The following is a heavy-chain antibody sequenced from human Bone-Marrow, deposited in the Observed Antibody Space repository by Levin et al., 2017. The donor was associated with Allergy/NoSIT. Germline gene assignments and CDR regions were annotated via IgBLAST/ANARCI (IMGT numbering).Heavy chain of an antibody. J-gene: IGHJ4*02. V-gene: IGHV4-31*03. Sequence: SETLSLTCTVSGGSIRSGGYYWSWIRQHPGKGVEWIGYIYDSGSTSYNPSLESRVAISVDTSTNQFYMKLTSLTAADTSVYYCARIPDTTSEFDYWGQGTLVTVSS. CDR2: IYDSGST. CDR1: GGSIRSGGYY. D-gene: IGHD5-18*01. CDR3: ARIPDTTSEFDY.